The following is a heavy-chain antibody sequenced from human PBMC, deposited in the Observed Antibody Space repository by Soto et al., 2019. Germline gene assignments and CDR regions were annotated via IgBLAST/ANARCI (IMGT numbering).Heavy chain of an antibody. Sequence: VQLVESGGGLVKPGGSLRLSCAASGFTFSSYSMNWVRQAPGKGLEWIGYVYYTGSTNYNPSLGSRVTISVDTSKNQFSLRLSYLTAADTAVYYCARGGGSSAWFWGRGTLVAVSS. D-gene: IGHD6-19*01. J-gene: IGHJ4*02. CDR1: GFTFSSYS. V-gene: IGHV4-59*01. CDR3: ARGGGSSAWF. CDR2: VYYTGST.